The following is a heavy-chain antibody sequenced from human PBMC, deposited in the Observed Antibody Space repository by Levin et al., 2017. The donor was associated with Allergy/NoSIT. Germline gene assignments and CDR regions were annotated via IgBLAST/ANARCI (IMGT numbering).Heavy chain of an antibody. V-gene: IGHV3-73*01. J-gene: IGHJ4*02. D-gene: IGHD1-26*01. CDR2: IGSKINSYAT. CDR1: GFLFSDSP. Sequence: LSLTCAASGFLFSDSPMHWVRPASGKGLEWVGRIGSKINSYATVYAASVTDRFTVSRDDSKNTAYLQMNSLKTEDTAVYFCAGSTGSYGRSLYYFDYWGQGTLVTVSS. CDR3: AGSTGSYGRSLYYFDY.